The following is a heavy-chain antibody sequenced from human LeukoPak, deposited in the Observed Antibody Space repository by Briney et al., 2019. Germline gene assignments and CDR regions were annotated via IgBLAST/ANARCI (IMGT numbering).Heavy chain of an antibody. J-gene: IGHJ6*03. CDR1: GFTFSDYY. V-gene: IGHV3-23*01. D-gene: IGHD6-13*01. CDR2: ISGSGGST. CDR3: AKGPVGAAASHYYYYMDV. Sequence: GGSLRLSCAASGFTFSDYYMSWIRQAPGKGLEWVSAISGSGGSTYYADSVKGRFTISRDNSKNTLYLQMNSLRAEDTAVYYCAKGPVGAAASHYYYYMDVWGKGTTVTVSS.